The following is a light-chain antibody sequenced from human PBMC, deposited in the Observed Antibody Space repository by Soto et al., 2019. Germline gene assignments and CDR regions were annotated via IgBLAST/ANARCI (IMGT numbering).Light chain of an antibody. V-gene: IGKV1-5*03. Sequence: DIQMTQSPSTLSASVGDRVTITCRASQSISTWLAWYQQKPGKAPKLLIYKASGLESGVPSRFSGSGSGTDFTLTISSLQPDDFATYYCQQYDNYPWTFGQGTKVDIK. CDR2: KAS. CDR3: QQYDNYPWT. CDR1: QSISTW. J-gene: IGKJ1*01.